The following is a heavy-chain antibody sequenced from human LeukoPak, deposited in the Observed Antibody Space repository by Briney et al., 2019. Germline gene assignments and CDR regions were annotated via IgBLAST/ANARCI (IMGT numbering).Heavy chain of an antibody. J-gene: IGHJ4*02. V-gene: IGHV3-9*01. Sequence: GRSLRLSCAASGFTFDDYAMHWVRQAPGKGLEWVPGISWNSGSIGYADSVKGRFTISRDNAKNSLYLQMNSLRAEDTALYYCAKATASSPYSSSPDYWGQGTLVTVSS. CDR3: AKATASSPYSSSPDY. D-gene: IGHD6-6*01. CDR2: ISWNSGSI. CDR1: GFTFDDYA.